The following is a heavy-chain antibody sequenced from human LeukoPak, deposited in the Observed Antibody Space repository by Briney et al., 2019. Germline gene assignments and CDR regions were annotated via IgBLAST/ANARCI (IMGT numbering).Heavy chain of an antibody. CDR2: INHSGST. CDR3: AREKIGYYDGSGRGWFDP. V-gene: IGHV4-34*01. D-gene: IGHD3-22*01. J-gene: IGHJ5*02. CDR1: GGSFSGYY. Sequence: SETLSLTCAVYGGSFSGYYWSWIRQPPGKGLEWIGEINHSGSTNYNPPLKSRVTISVDTSKNQFSLKLSSVTAAATAVYYCAREKIGYYDGSGRGWFDPWGQGTLVTVSS.